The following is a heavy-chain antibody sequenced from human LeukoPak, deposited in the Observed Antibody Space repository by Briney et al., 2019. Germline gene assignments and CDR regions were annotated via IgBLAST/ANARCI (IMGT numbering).Heavy chain of an antibody. V-gene: IGHV3-74*01. J-gene: IGHJ4*02. D-gene: IGHD6-19*01. CDR2: INSDGSTT. CDR1: GFTFSRYW. CDR3: ARDGSNSGWIDY. Sequence: GGSLRLSCAASGFTFSRYWMHWGPQVPGKGRLWVSRINSDGSTTTYADFVKGRFTISRDDAENTLYLQMNILRAEDTAVYYCARDGSNSGWIDYWGQGTLVTVSS.